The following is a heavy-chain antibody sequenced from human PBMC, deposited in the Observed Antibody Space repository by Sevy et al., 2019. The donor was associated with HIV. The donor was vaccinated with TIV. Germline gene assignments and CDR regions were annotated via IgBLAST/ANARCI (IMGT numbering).Heavy chain of an antibody. V-gene: IGHV3-21*01. CDR1: GFTFSQSS. J-gene: IGHJ4*02. CDR3: ARGEGIAGATLVDY. Sequence: GGSLRLSCVASGFTFSQSSMHWVRQAPGKGLEWVSSISFSSSYIYYADSLKGRITISRDNAKNSLYLHMHSLRVEDTAVYYCARGEGIAGATLVDYWGQGTLVTVSS. D-gene: IGHD6-25*01. CDR2: ISFSSSYI.